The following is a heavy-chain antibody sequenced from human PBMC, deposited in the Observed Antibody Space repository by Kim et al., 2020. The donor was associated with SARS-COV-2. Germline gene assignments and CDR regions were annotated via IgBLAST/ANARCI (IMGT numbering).Heavy chain of an antibody. CDR2: PYYTGNT. CDR1: GGSISSSSHY. V-gene: IGHV4-39*01. Sequence: SETLSLTCNVSGGSISSSSHYWGWIRQPPGKGRELIGSPYYTGNTYYNPSLKSRVTMSIDTSKRQFSLKLNSVTAADTADYYCARLPAYKSSWFRSYYG. J-gene: IGHJ6*01. CDR3: ARLPAYKSSWFRSYYG. D-gene: IGHD6-13*01.